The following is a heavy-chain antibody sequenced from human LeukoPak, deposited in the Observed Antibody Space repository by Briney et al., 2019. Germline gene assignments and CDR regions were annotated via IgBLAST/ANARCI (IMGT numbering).Heavy chain of an antibody. Sequence: LTGGSLRLSCAASGFTFAGYAMAWVRQAPGKGLNWVTGISGNGDSTYYADSVKGRFTISRDNSRNTLYLQMNSLRAEDMAVYYCAKRDYFSSGDYYPRFDNLGQGTLVTVSS. CDR2: ISGNGDST. CDR3: AKRDYFSSGDYYPRFDN. J-gene: IGHJ4*02. CDR1: GFTFAGYA. V-gene: IGHV3-23*01. D-gene: IGHD3-22*01.